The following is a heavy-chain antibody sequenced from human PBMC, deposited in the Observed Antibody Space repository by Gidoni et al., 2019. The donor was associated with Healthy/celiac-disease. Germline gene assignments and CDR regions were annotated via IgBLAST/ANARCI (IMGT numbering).Heavy chain of an antibody. CDR1: GFTFDDYA. CDR3: AKDPLYDFSGMDV. J-gene: IGHJ6*02. D-gene: IGHD3-3*01. CDR2: ISWNSGNI. V-gene: IGHV3-9*01. Sequence: EVQLVESGGGLVQPGRSLRLSCAASGFTFDDYAMHWVRQAPGKGLGWVSGISWNSGNIGYADSVKGRFTISRDNAKNSLYLQMNSLRAEDTALYYCAKDPLYDFSGMDVWGQGTTVTVSS.